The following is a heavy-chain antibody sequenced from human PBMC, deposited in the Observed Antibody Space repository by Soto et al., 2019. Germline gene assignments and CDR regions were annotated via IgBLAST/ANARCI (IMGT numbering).Heavy chain of an antibody. D-gene: IGHD3-3*01. CDR3: ATDFWTRGGNILVY. J-gene: IGHJ4*01. CDR1: GFTFKSFA. V-gene: IGHV3-30-3*01. CDR2: ISSDGNNK. Sequence: QVPLVEFGGGVVQPGRSLRLSCEVSGFTFKSFAMHWVRQSPGKGLEWVAVISSDGNNKYYADSVKGRFPISRDNSKNTLYLQMNSLTTEDTAVYYCATDFWTRGGNILVYWGHGTVVTVSS.